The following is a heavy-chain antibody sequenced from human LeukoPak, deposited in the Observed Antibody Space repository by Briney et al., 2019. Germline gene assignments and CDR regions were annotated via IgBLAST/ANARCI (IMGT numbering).Heavy chain of an antibody. CDR1: GGSISSSSYY. CDR3: AGKAYSDWFDP. V-gene: IGHV4-39*01. D-gene: IGHD2-15*01. J-gene: IGHJ5*02. CDR2: IYYSGST. Sequence: SETLSLTCTVSGGSISSSSYYWGWIRQPPGKGLEWIGSIYYSGSTYYNPSLKSRVTISADTSKNQFSLKLSSVTAADTAVYYCAGKAYSDWFDPWGQGTLVTVSS.